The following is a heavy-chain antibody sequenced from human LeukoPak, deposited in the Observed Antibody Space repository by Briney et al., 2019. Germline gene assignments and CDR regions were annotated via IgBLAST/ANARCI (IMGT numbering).Heavy chain of an antibody. CDR1: GYTFTGYY. Sequence: GASVKVSCKASGYTFTGYYMHWVRQAPGQGLEWMGRINPNSGGTNYAQKFQGRVTMTRDTSISTAYMELSRLRSDDTAVYYCARTYYYDSSGYYMYFQHWGQGTLVTVSS. D-gene: IGHD3-22*01. CDR2: INPNSGGT. CDR3: ARTYYYDSSGYYMYFQH. V-gene: IGHV1-2*06. J-gene: IGHJ1*01.